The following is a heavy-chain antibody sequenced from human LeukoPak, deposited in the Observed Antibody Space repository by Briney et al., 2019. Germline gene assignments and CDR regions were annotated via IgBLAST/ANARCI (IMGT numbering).Heavy chain of an antibody. CDR1: GGSFSGYY. D-gene: IGHD5-18*01. J-gene: IGHJ4*02. CDR3: ARLNVDTAVVIDY. CDR2: INHSGST. Sequence: PSETLSLTCAVYGGSFSGYYWSWIRQPPGKGLEWIGEINHSGSTNYNPSLKSRVTISVDTSKNQFSLKLSSVTAADTAVYYCARLNVDTAVVIDYWGQGTLVTVSS. V-gene: IGHV4-34*01.